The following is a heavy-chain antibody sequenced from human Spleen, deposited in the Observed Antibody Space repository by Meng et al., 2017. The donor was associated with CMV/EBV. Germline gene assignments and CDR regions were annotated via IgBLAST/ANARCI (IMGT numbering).Heavy chain of an antibody. CDR2: INPNSGGT. CDR1: TFTGQY. CDR3: ARGGGKTYYDFRSAYYMN. J-gene: IGHJ4*02. D-gene: IGHD3-3*01. V-gene: IGHV1-2*02. Sequence: TFTGQYIHWVRQAPGHGLEWMGWINPNSGGTNYEQKFQGRVTMTRDTSISTAYMELSSLRSDDTAVYYCARGGGKTYYDFRSAYYMNWGQGTLVTVSS.